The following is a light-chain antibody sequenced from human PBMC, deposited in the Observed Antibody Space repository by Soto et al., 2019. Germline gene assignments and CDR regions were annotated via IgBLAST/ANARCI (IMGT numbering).Light chain of an antibody. CDR2: EVS. J-gene: IGLJ3*02. V-gene: IGLV2-8*01. Sequence: QSALTQPPSASGSPGQSVTISCTGTSSDVGGYNYVSWYQHHPGKAPKLMIYEVSKRPSGVPDRFSGSKSGSTASLTVSGLQAEDEADYYCNSYADSSWVFGGGTKLTVL. CDR3: NSYADSSWV. CDR1: SSDVGGYNY.